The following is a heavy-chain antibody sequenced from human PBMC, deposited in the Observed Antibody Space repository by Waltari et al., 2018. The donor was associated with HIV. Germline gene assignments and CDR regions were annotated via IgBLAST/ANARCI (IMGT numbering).Heavy chain of an antibody. CDR1: GFTFRNYD. V-gene: IGHV3-23*01. J-gene: IGHJ5*02. CDR3: AKGGRAVAGNWFDP. CDR2: ISGRGGST. D-gene: IGHD6-19*01. Sequence: EVQLLESGGGLVQPGGSLRLPCAAPGFTFRNYDINWVRQAPGKGLEWVSAISGRGGSTHYADSVKGRFSISRDNSKNTLYLQMNSLRPEDTAIYYCAKGGRAVAGNWFDPWGQGTLVTVSS.